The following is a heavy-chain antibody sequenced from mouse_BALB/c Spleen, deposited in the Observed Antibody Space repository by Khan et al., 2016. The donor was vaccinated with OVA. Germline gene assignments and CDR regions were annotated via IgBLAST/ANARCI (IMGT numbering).Heavy chain of an antibody. J-gene: IGHJ1*01. D-gene: IGHD2-1*01. CDR2: IWTGGST. Sequence: QVQLQQSGPGLVAPSQSLSITCTASGFSLTSYGVHWVRQPPGKGLEWLGVIWTGGSTNYNSALMSSLSISKDNSKSQVFLKVNSLQTDDTAMYYCARYYGNYGWYFDVWGAGTTVTVSS. CDR3: ARYYGNYGWYFDV. CDR1: GFSLTSYG. V-gene: IGHV2-9*02.